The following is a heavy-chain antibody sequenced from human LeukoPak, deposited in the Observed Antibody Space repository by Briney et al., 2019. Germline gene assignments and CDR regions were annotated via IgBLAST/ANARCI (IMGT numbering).Heavy chain of an antibody. CDR2: ISPSSSYI. J-gene: IGHJ4*02. CDR3: ARDLTGGEYFDS. Sequence: GGSLRLSCEASGFTFSTYKMTWVRQAPGKGLEWVASISPSSSYIYYGDSVKGRVTVSRDNAKSSLFLQVSNLRADDTAVYYCARDLTGGEYFDSWGQGALVSVSS. V-gene: IGHV3-21*06. CDR1: GFTFSTYK. D-gene: IGHD3-16*01.